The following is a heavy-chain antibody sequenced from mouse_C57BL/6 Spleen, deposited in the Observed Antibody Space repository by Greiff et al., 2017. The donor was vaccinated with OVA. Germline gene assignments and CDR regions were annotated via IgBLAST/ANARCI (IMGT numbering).Heavy chain of an antibody. CDR1: GYTFTSYW. Sequence: VQLQQPGAELVRPGSSVKLSCKASGYTFTSYWMHWVKQRPIQGLEWIGNIDPSDSATHYNQKFKDKATLTVDKSSSPAYMQLSSLTSEDSAVYYCARSYYSNSVGYFDVWGTGTTVTVSS. CDR3: ARSYYSNSVGYFDV. J-gene: IGHJ1*03. V-gene: IGHV1-52*01. CDR2: IDPSDSAT. D-gene: IGHD2-5*01.